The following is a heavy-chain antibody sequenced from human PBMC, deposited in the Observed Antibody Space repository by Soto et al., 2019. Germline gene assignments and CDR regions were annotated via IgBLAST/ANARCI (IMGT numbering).Heavy chain of an antibody. Sequence: GGSLRLSCAASGFTFDNYAMHWVRQAPGKGLEWVSGISWNSNTIAYADSMKGRFTISRDNAKNSLYLQMNSLRAEDTAFYYCAKDTGPNWGQGTLVTVSS. CDR3: AKDTGPN. CDR1: GFTFDNYA. J-gene: IGHJ4*02. CDR2: ISWNSNTI. V-gene: IGHV3-9*01.